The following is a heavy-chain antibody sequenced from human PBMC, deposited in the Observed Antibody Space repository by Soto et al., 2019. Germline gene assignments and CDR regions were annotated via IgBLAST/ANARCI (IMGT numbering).Heavy chain of an antibody. CDR3: AKALRSVAAQVVFDY. D-gene: IGHD2-15*01. V-gene: IGHV1-8*01. J-gene: IGHJ4*02. CDR1: GYTFTSYD. Sequence: ASVKVSCKASGYTFTSYDINWVRQATGQGLEWMGWMNPNSGNTGYAQKFQGRVTMTRNTSISTAYMELSSLRSEDTAVYYCAKALRSVAAQVVFDYWGQGTLVTVSS. CDR2: MNPNSGNT.